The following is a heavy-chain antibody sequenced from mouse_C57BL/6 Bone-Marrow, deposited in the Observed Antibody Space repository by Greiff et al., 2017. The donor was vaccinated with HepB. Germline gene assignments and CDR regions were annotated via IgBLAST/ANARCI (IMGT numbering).Heavy chain of an antibody. V-gene: IGHV1-55*01. CDR3: ARGDPYRTVVDRDY. Sequence: QVQLQQPGAELVKPGASVKMSCKASGYTFTSYWITWVKQRPGPGLEWIGDIYPGSGSTNYNEKFKGKATLTVDTSSSPAYMQLSSLASEDSAVYYCARGDPYRTVVDRDYWGQGTTLTVSS. CDR2: IYPGSGST. J-gene: IGHJ2*01. CDR1: GYTFTSYW. D-gene: IGHD1-1*01.